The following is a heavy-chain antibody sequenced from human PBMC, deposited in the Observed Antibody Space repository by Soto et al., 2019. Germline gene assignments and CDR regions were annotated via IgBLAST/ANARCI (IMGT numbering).Heavy chain of an antibody. CDR2: ISSSSSYI. CDR1: GFTFSSYS. Sequence: GGSLRLSCAASGFTFSSYSMNWVRQAPGKGLEWVSSISSSSSYIYYADSVKGRFTISRDNAKNSLYLQMNSLRAEDTAVYYCAANTDPYSGSSCYAEYFQHWGQGTLVTVSS. J-gene: IGHJ1*01. CDR3: AANTDPYSGSSCYAEYFQH. V-gene: IGHV3-21*01. D-gene: IGHD6-13*01.